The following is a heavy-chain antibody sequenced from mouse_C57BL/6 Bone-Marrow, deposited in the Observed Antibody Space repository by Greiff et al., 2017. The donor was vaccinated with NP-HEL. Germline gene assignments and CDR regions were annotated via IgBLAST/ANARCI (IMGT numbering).Heavy chain of an antibody. J-gene: IGHJ4*01. CDR2: ISDGGSYT. V-gene: IGHV5-4*01. D-gene: IGHD3-1*01. CDR3: ARDRDYYAMDY. CDR1: GFTFSSYA. Sequence: DVHLVESGGGLVKPGGSLKLSCAASGFTFSSYAMSWVRQTPEKRLEWVATISDGGSYTYYPDNVKGRFTISRDNAKNNLYLQMSQLKSEDTAMYYCARDRDYYAMDYWGQGTSVTGSS.